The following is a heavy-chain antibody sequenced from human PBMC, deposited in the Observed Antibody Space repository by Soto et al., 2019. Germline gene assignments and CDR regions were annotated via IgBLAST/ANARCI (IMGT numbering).Heavy chain of an antibody. V-gene: IGHV4-30-2*01. Sequence: SETLSLTCAVSGGSISSGGYSWSWIRQPPGKGLEWIGYIYHSGSTYYNPSLKSRVTISVDRSKNQFSLKLSSLTAADTAVYYCARGNGVLMVYAIEDWFDPWGQGTLVTVSS. D-gene: IGHD2-8*01. CDR1: GGSISSGGYS. CDR3: ARGNGVLMVYAIEDWFDP. CDR2: IYHSGST. J-gene: IGHJ5*02.